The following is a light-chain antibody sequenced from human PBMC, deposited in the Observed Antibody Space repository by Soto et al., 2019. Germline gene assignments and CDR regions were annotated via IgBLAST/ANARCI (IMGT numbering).Light chain of an antibody. CDR1: QSVRSNF. V-gene: IGKV3-20*01. CDR2: DAY. J-gene: IGKJ2*01. CDR3: QQYAGSPRT. Sequence: EIVLTQSPGTLSLSPWDTATLSCRASQSVRSNFLAWYQHEPGQAPRLLIHDAYSRATGIPDRFSGSGSDRDFTLTISRLEPEDFAVYYCQQYAGSPRTFGQGTKLEIK.